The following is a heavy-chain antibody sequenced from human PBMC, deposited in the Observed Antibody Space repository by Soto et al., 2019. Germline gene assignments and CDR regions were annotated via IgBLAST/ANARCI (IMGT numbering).Heavy chain of an antibody. D-gene: IGHD5-12*01. CDR1: GFTVSSNY. CDR2: IYSGGST. Sequence: EVQLLESGGGLVQPGGSLRLSCAASGFTVSSNYMIWVRQAPGKGLEWVSVIYSGGSTYYADSVKGRFTISRDNSKNTLYLQMNSRRAEDTAVYYCARAVATLSYPFDYWGQGTLVTVSS. CDR3: ARAVATLSYPFDY. J-gene: IGHJ4*02. V-gene: IGHV3-66*01.